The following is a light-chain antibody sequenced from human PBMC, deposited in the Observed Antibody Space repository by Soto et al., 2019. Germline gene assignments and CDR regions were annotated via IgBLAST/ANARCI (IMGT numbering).Light chain of an antibody. CDR2: GAS. V-gene: IGKV3D-20*02. Sequence: IVLTQSPGTLSLSPGERATLSCRASQSVGSIYLAWYQQRPGQAPRLLIYGASNRATGIPVRFSGSGSGTDFTLTISSLEPDDFAVYYCQQRADWPITFGQGRLLEIK. CDR1: QSVGSIY. CDR3: QQRADWPIT. J-gene: IGKJ5*01.